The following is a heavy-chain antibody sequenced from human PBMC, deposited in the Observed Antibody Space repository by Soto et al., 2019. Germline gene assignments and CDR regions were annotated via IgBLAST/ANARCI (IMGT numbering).Heavy chain of an antibody. D-gene: IGHD3-16*02. CDR2: IYYSGST. Sequence: SETLSLTCTVSGGSISSYYWSWIRQPPGKGLEWIGYIYYSGSTNYNPSLKSRVTISVDTSKNQFSLKLSSVTAADTAVYYCARVRLHLGELSLYRRDYYYYMDVWGKGTTVTVSS. V-gene: IGHV4-59*01. J-gene: IGHJ6*03. CDR1: GGSISSYY. CDR3: ARVRLHLGELSLYRRDYYYYMDV.